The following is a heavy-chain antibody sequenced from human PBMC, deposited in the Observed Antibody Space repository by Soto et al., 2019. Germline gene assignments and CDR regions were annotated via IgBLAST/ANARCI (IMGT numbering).Heavy chain of an antibody. CDR1: GASVRSYH. J-gene: IGHJ5*02. Sequence: SETLSLTCAVSGASVRSYHWSWIRQAAGKGLEWIGRVQMSGTTNYNPSLKTRVTMSLDTSKNEVSLRMASVTAADTAVYFCAKDRSTMRWFDPWGQGILVTVSS. CDR3: AKDRSTMRWFDP. CDR2: VQMSGTT. D-gene: IGHD1-1*01. V-gene: IGHV4-4*07.